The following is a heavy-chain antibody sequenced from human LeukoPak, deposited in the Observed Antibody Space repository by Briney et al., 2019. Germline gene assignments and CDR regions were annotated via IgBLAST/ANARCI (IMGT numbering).Heavy chain of an antibody. CDR2: ISSSSSYI. D-gene: IGHD5-18*01. V-gene: IGHV3-21*01. Sequence: GGSLRLSCAASGFTFSSYSMNWVRQAPGKGLEWVSSISSSSSYIYYADSVKGRFTISRDNAKDSLYLQMNSLRAEDTAVYYCARTAMDPGTFDYWGQGTLVTVSS. CDR3: ARTAMDPGTFDY. J-gene: IGHJ4*02. CDR1: GFTFSSYS.